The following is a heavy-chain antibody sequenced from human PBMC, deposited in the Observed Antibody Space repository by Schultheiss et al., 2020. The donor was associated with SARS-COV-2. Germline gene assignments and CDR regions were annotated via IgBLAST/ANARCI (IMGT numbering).Heavy chain of an antibody. J-gene: IGHJ6*02. CDR3: ARESDCSSTSCYLGFGNYYGMDV. D-gene: IGHD2-2*01. CDR2: ISYDGSNK. CDR1: GFTFSSYS. V-gene: IGHV3-30*03. Sequence: GGSLRLSCAASGFTFSSYSMNWVRQAPGKGLEWVAVISYDGSNKYYADSVKGRFTISRDNAKNSLYLQMNSLRAEDTAVYYCARESDCSSTSCYLGFGNYYGMDVWGQGTTVTVSS.